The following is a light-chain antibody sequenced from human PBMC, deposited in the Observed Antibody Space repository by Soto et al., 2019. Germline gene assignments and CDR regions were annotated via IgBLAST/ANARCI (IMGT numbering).Light chain of an antibody. CDR1: SSNIGAGYD. CDR2: GNS. J-gene: IGLJ2*01. V-gene: IGLV1-40*01. CDR3: QSYDSSLSGVV. Sequence: QSVLTQPPSVSGAPGQRVTISCTGSSSNIGAGYDVHWYQQLPGTAPKLLIYGNSNRPSGVPDRFSGSKSGTSASLAITGLQAEDEADDYCQSYDSSLSGVVFGGGTKPTVL.